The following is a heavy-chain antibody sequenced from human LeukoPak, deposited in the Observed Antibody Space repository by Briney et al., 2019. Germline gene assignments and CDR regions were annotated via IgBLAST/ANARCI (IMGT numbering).Heavy chain of an antibody. V-gene: IGHV4-59*01. CDR2: IYYSGST. D-gene: IGHD6-19*01. J-gene: IGHJ4*02. Sequence: SETLSLTCTVSGGSISSYYWSWIRQPPGKGLEWIGYIYYSGSTNYNPSLKSRVTISVDTSKNQFSLKLSSVTAADTAVYYCARVYSSGWTHDYWGQGTLVTVSS. CDR1: GGSISSYY. CDR3: ARVYSSGWTHDY.